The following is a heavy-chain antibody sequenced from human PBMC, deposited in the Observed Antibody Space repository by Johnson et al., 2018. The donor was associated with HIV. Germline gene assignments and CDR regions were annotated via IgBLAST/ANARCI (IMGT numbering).Heavy chain of an antibody. J-gene: IGHJ3*02. CDR1: GFTFSDYY. V-gene: IGHV3-11*04. Sequence: QVQLVESGGGLVKPGGSLRLSCAASGFTFSDYYMSWIRRAPGKGLEWVSYISSSGSTIYYADSVKGRFTISRDNAKNSLYLQMNSLRVEDTAVYYCARDKYCSGGSCYLDAFDIWGQGTMVIVSS. CDR3: ARDKYCSGGSCYLDAFDI. D-gene: IGHD2-15*01. CDR2: ISSSGSTI.